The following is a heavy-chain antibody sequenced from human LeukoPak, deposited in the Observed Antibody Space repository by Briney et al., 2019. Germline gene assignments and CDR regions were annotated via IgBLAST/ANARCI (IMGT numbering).Heavy chain of an antibody. J-gene: IGHJ4*02. CDR2: ISAYNGNT. CDR1: GYTFTSYG. D-gene: IGHD3-16*02. CDR3: ARDRYDYVWGSYRYSPEQYDY. V-gene: IGHV1-18*01. Sequence: SVKVSCKASGYTFTSYGISWVRQAPGQGLEWMGWISAYNGNTNYAQKLQGRVTMTTDTSTSTAYMELRSLRSDDAAVYYCARDRYDYVWGSYRYSPEQYDYWGQGTLVTVSS.